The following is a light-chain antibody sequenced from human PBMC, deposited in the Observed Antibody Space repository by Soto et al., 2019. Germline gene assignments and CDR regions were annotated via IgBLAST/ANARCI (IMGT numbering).Light chain of an antibody. CDR1: NTDIGGYSY. CDR3: SSFSSTASLI. CDR2: EVR. J-gene: IGLJ2*01. Sequence: QSVLTQPASVSGSPGQSITISCTGTNTDIGGYSYVSWYQQHPGKAPKLLIYEVRHRPSGVSNRFSGSKFGNTASLTISWLQAEDEADYYCSSFSSTASLIFGGGTKLTVL. V-gene: IGLV2-14*01.